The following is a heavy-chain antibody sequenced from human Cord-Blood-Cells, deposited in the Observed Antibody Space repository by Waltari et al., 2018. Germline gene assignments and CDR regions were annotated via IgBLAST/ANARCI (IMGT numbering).Heavy chain of an antibody. J-gene: IGHJ4*02. Sequence: QVHLQESRPGLVKPSATLSLTCAVSGYSISSGYYWGWIRQPPGKGLEWIGSIYHSGSTYYNPSLKSRVTISVDTSKNQFSLKLSSVTAADTAVYYCARDSGSYNWDYWGQGTLVTVSS. V-gene: IGHV4-38-2*01. D-gene: IGHD1-26*01. CDR2: IYHSGST. CDR1: GYSISSGYY. CDR3: ARDSGSYNWDY.